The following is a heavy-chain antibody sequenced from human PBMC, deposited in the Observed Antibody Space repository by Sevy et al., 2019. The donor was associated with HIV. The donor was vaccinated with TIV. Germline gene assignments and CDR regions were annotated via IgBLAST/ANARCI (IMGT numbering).Heavy chain of an antibody. CDR3: ARDLLWFGELLARDY. J-gene: IGHJ4*02. CDR2: ISSSSSYT. D-gene: IGHD3-10*01. CDR1: GFTFSDYY. V-gene: IGHV3-11*06. Sequence: GGSLRLSCAASGFTFSDYYMSWIRQAPGKGLEWVSQISSSSSYTNYADSVKGRFTISRDNAKNSLYLQMNSLRDEDTAVYYCARDLLWFGELLARDYWGQGTLVTVSS.